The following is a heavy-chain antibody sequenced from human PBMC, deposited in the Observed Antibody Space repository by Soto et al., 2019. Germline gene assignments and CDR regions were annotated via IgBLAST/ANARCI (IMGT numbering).Heavy chain of an antibody. J-gene: IGHJ6*02. Sequence: EVQLVESGGGFVQPGGSLRLSCVASRFSFTNAWMSWVRQAPGKGPEWVGRIKSKTDGGTADYAAPVKGRFTISRDDSQNSLYLRLDSLNTEETVLYLCSTDIGICGLDNWGQGTSVTVSS. CDR2: IKSKTDGGTA. V-gene: IGHV3-15*01. D-gene: IGHD1-26*01. CDR3: STDIGICGLDN. CDR1: RFSFTNAW.